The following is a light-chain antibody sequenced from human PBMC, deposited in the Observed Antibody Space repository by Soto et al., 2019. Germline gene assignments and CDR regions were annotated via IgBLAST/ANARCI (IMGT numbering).Light chain of an antibody. CDR3: QQYNRPRA. CDR1: QSISTW. V-gene: IGKV1-5*03. CDR2: KAS. J-gene: IGKJ1*01. Sequence: DSQRTQSPSTLSASVGDRVIITCRASQSISTWLAWHQQKPGKAPKLLISKASSLERGVPSRFSGSGSGTEFTLTISSLQPDDFATYYCQQYNRPRAFGQGTKVDIK.